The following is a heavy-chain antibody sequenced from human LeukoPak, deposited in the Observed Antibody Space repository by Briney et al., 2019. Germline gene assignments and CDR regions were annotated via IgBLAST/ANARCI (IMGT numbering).Heavy chain of an antibody. Sequence: GGSLRLSCAASGFTFSNYEMHWVRRAPGKGLEWVSYISSGGSTVYYADSVKGRFTASRDNAKNSLYLQMSSLRAEDTAVYYCARGGSFVEYWGQGTLVSGSS. CDR3: ARGGSFVEY. CDR2: ISSGGSTV. V-gene: IGHV3-48*03. CDR1: GFTFSNYE. J-gene: IGHJ4*02. D-gene: IGHD3-10*01.